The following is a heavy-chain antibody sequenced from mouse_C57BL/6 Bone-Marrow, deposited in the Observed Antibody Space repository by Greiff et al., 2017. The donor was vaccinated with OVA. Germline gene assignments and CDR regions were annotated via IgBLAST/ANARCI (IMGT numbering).Heavy chain of an antibody. Sequence: QVQLQQPGAELVKPGASVKLSCKASGYTFTSYWMHWVKQRPGRGLEWIGRIDPNSGGTKYNEKFKSKATLTVDKPSSTAYMQLSSLTSEDSAVDYCARSGVRGYYAWYIDVWGTGTTVTVSS. D-gene: IGHD2-3*01. CDR2: IDPNSGGT. V-gene: IGHV1-72*01. CDR1: GYTFTSYW. CDR3: ARSGVRGYYAWYIDV. J-gene: IGHJ1*03.